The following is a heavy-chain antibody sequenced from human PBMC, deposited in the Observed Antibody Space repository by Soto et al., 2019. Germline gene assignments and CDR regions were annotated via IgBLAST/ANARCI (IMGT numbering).Heavy chain of an antibody. CDR3: ARGGGSYYYYGMDV. D-gene: IGHD1-26*01. CDR1: GGSISSYC. Sequence: PSETLSLTCTVSGGSISSYCWSWIRQPPGKGLEWIGYIYYSGSTNYNPSLKSRVTISVDTSKNQFSLKLSSVTAADTAVYYCARGGGSYYYYGMDVWGPGTTVTV. J-gene: IGHJ6*02. V-gene: IGHV4-59*01. CDR2: IYYSGST.